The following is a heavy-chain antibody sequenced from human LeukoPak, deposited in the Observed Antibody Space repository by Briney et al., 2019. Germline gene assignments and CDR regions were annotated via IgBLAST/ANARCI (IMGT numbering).Heavy chain of an antibody. V-gene: IGHV1-69*01. CDR1: GGTFSSYA. CDR2: IIPIFGTA. Sequence: GASVKVSCKASGGTFSSYAISWVRQAPGQGLEWMGGIIPIFGTANYAQKFQGRVTITADESTSTAYMELSSLRSEDTAVYYCASHFGVRPFDYWGQGTLDTVSS. D-gene: IGHD3-10*01. J-gene: IGHJ4*02. CDR3: ASHFGVRPFDY.